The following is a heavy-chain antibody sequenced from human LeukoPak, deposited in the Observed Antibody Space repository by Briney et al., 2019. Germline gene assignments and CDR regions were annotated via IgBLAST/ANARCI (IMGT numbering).Heavy chain of an antibody. CDR1: GYTFTSYG. D-gene: IGHD3-10*01. J-gene: IGHJ4*02. V-gene: IGHV1-18*01. Sequence: GASVKVSCKASGYTFTSYGISWVRQAPGQGLEWMGWISAYNGNTNYAQKLQGRVTMTTDTSTSTAYMELRSLRSDDTAVYYCARDPMVRGVITKFDYWGQGTLVTVSS. CDR3: ARDPMVRGVITKFDY. CDR2: ISAYNGNT.